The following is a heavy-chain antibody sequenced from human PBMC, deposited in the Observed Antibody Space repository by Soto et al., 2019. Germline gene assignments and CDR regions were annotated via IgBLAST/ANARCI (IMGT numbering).Heavy chain of an antibody. CDR3: ATMYSDSSHRGMDI. D-gene: IGHD3-3*01. CDR1: GYTFIDYY. CDR2: INPNSGGK. V-gene: IGHV1-2*02. J-gene: IGHJ6*02. Sequence: ASVNVSCKTSGYTFIDYYIHWVRQDPGQGLEWMGWINPNSGGKNYAQKFQGRVTMARDTSISTAYMELTGLRSDDTAIYYCATMYSDSSHRGMDIWGQGTTVTVSS.